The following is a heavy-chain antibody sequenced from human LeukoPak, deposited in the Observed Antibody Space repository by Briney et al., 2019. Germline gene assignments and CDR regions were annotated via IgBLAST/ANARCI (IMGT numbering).Heavy chain of an antibody. CDR3: ASGRGGQWLANFDY. J-gene: IGHJ4*02. Sequence: SDTLSLTYGVCGYSISSGYYWGWIRQPPGNGLEWIGRIYHSGSTYYKPALKNRLTISVDTSKNQFSLKLRSVTAADTAGYYCASGRGGQWLANFDYWGQGTLVTVSS. CDR2: IYHSGST. CDR1: GYSISSGYY. D-gene: IGHD6-19*01. V-gene: IGHV4-38-2*01.